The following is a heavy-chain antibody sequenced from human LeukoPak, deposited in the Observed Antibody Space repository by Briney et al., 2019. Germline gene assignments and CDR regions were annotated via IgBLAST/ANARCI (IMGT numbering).Heavy chain of an antibody. Sequence: GRSLRLSCAASGFTFSTYAMHWVRQAPGKGLEWVAVISYDGSSKYYADSVKGRFTISRDNSKNTLYLQMNSLRAEDTAVYYCARASVRVQQLAHYDYWGQGTLVTVSS. CDR3: ARASVRVQQLAHYDY. CDR1: GFTFSTYA. V-gene: IGHV3-30*04. J-gene: IGHJ4*02. CDR2: ISYDGSSK. D-gene: IGHD6-13*01.